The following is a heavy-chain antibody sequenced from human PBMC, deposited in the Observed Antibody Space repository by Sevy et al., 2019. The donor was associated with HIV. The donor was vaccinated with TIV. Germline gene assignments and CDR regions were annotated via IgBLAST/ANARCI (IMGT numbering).Heavy chain of an antibody. J-gene: IGHJ6*02. Sequence: SETLSLTCTVSGGSISSGGYYWSWIRQHPGKGLEWIGYIYYSGSTYYNPSLENRVIISVDTSKNQVSLKLSSVTAADTAVYYCARDGANCSGGNCPSGMDVWGQGTTVTVSS. D-gene: IGHD2-15*01. V-gene: IGHV4-31*03. CDR2: IYYSGST. CDR3: ARDGANCSGGNCPSGMDV. CDR1: GGSISSGGYY.